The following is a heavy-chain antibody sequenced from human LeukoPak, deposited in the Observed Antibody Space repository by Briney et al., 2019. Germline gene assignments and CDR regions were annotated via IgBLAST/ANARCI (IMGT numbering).Heavy chain of an antibody. CDR3: ARTTQRDCYYYGMAV. D-gene: IGHD3/OR15-3a*01. Sequence: GASLSLSCAASGFILRSYAMNWVRQAPGKGLEWVSVISGGGDTSYANSVNGRFTISRDNSKNTLYLQMLSLRAEDTATYYCARTTQRDCYYYGMAVWGQGTTVTVSS. V-gene: IGHV3-23*01. CDR2: ISGGGDTS. J-gene: IGHJ6*02. CDR1: GFILRSYA.